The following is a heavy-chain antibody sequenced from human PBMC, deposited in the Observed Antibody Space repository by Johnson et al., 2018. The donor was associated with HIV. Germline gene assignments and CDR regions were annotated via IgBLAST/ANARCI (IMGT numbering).Heavy chain of an antibody. D-gene: IGHD6-13*01. CDR2: IKSKTDGGTT. CDR1: GFTFSNAW. CDR3: VKGIDSSSWYAFDI. Sequence: VQLVESGGGLVKPGGSLRLSCAASGFTFSNAWMSRVRQAPGKGLEWVGRIKSKTDGGTTDYAAPVKGRFTISRDDSKNTLYLQMNSLRAEDTAVYYCVKGIDSSSWYAFDIWGQGTMVTVSS. V-gene: IGHV3-15*01. J-gene: IGHJ3*02.